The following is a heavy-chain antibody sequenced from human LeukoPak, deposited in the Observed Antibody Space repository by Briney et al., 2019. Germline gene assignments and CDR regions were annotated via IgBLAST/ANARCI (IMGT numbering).Heavy chain of an antibody. CDR1: GGSVSDYY. CDR2: IYYSGST. CDR3: ARHAYSSSWGGSTDYYYMDV. D-gene: IGHD6-13*01. Sequence: SETLSLTCTISGGSVSDYYWGWIRQPPGKGLEWIGSIYYSGSTYYNPSLKSRVTISVDTSKNQFSLKLRSVTAADTAVYYCARHAYSSSWGGSTDYYYMDVWGKGTTVTISS. J-gene: IGHJ6*03. V-gene: IGHV4-39*01.